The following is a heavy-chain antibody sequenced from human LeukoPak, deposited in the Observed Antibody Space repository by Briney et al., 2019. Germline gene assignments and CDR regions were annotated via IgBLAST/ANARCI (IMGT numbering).Heavy chain of an antibody. CDR1: IESTSGNY. D-gene: IGHD1-26*01. Sequence: SGTLSLTCSVSIESTSGNYWSWVRQAPGKGLEWTGEISRFGITNYHPSLKSRVTMSLDRSKNQFSLELTSVTAADSGVYYCARELLGAPTPGAYWGQGTLVTVSS. CDR2: ISRFGIT. V-gene: IGHV4-4*02. CDR3: ARELLGAPTPGAY. J-gene: IGHJ4*02.